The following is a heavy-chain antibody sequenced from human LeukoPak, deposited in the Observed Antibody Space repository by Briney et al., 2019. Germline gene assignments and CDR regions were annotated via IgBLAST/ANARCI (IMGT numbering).Heavy chain of an antibody. V-gene: IGHV4-34*01. CDR3: ARVGGGCSGGSCPHFDY. J-gene: IGHJ4*02. CDR2: IYHSGST. Sequence: SETLSLTCAVYGGSFSGYYWSWIRQPPGKGLEWIGYIYHSGSTYYNPSLKSRVTISVDRSKNQFSLKLSSVTAADTAVYYCARVGGGCSGGSCPHFDYWGQGTLVTVSS. CDR1: GGSFSGYY. D-gene: IGHD2-15*01.